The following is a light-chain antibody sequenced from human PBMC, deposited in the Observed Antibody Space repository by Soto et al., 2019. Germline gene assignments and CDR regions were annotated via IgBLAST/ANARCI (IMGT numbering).Light chain of an antibody. CDR2: RNN. J-gene: IGLJ2*01. CDR1: SSNIGSNY. CDR3: AAWDDSLSVV. V-gene: IGLV1-47*01. Sequence: QSVLTQPPSASGTPGQRGTISCSGRSSNIGSNYVYWYQQLPGTAPKLLIFRNNQRPSGVPDRFSGSKSGTSASLAISGLRSDDEADYYCAAWDDSLSVVFGGGTKLTVL.